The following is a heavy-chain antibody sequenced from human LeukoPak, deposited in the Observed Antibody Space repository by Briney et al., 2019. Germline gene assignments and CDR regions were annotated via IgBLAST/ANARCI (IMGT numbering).Heavy chain of an antibody. CDR3: ARRFAPSRNDAFDI. D-gene: IGHD3-10*01. J-gene: IGHJ3*02. CDR1: GGSLNSSSYY. V-gene: IGHV4-39*01. CDR2: IYDCGTT. Sequence: SETLSLTCTVSGGSLNSSSYYWGWIRHPRGKGLEWSGTIYDCGTTYYNPSLKSRVTISVDTSKNQFSLKLGYVTASDTAVYYCARRFAPSRNDAFDIWGQGTMVTVSS.